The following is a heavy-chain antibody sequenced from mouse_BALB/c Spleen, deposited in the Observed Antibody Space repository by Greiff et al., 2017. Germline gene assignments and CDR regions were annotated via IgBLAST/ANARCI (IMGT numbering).Heavy chain of an antibody. V-gene: IGHV2-9*02. Sequence: VQVVESGPGLVAPSQSLSITCTVSGFSLTSYGVHWVRQPPGKGLEWLGVIWAGGSTNYNSALMSRLSISKDNSKSQVFLKMNSLQTDDTAMYYCARALSTMITYFDYWGQGTTLTVSS. CDR3: ARALSTMITYFDY. D-gene: IGHD2-4*01. CDR1: GFSLTSYG. J-gene: IGHJ2*01. CDR2: IWAGGST.